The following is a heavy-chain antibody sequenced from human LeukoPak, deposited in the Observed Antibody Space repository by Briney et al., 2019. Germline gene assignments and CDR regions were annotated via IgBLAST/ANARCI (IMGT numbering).Heavy chain of an antibody. CDR2: IYPADSTT. V-gene: IGHV5-51*01. CDR1: GYSFATKW. Sequence: GESLKISCKGSGYSFATKWIGWVRQMPGKGLEWMGIIYPADSTTKYSPSLQGQVTISVDKSISTAYLQWSSLKASDTAMYYCASHSRYYYYYGMDVWGQGTTVTVSS. CDR3: ASHSRYYYYYGMDV. J-gene: IGHJ6*02.